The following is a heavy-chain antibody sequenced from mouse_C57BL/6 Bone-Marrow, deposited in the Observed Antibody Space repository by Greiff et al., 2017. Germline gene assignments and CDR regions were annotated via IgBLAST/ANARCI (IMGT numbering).Heavy chain of an antibody. CDR2: ISDGGSYT. V-gene: IGHV5-4*03. CDR1: GFTFSSYA. Sequence: EVKLVESGGGLVKPGGSLKLSCAASGFTFSSYAMSWVRQTPEKRLEWVATISDGGSYTYYPDNVKGRFTISRDNAKNNLYLQMSHLKSEDTAMYYCARAYYDYGPFAYWGQGTLVTVSA. J-gene: IGHJ3*01. D-gene: IGHD2-4*01. CDR3: ARAYYDYGPFAY.